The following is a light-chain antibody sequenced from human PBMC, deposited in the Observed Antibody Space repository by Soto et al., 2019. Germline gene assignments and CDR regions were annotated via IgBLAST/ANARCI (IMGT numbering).Light chain of an antibody. CDR1: GSDVGGYNY. J-gene: IGLJ2*01. V-gene: IGLV2-14*01. CDR2: EVT. CDR3: TSYSSVSTHVL. Sequence: QSALTQPASVSGSPGQSITISCTGTGSDVGGYNYVSWYQQHPGKVPKLLISEVTNRPSGVPNRFSGSKSGNTASLTISGLQAADEADYYCTSYSSVSTHVLFGGGTKLTVL.